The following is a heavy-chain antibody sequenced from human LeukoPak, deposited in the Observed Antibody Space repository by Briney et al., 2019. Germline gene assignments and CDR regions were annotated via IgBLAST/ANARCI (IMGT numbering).Heavy chain of an antibody. Sequence: GGSLRLSCAASGFTFNTFTMNWVRQAPGKGLEWVSSISSSSSSTYYADSVKGRFTISRDNAKNSLYLHMNSLRAEDTAVYFCARAGRLPHPQYYFDYWGQGTLVTVPS. CDR3: ARAGRLPHPQYYFDY. V-gene: IGHV3-21*01. CDR2: ISSSSSST. D-gene: IGHD6-25*01. J-gene: IGHJ4*02. CDR1: GFTFNTFT.